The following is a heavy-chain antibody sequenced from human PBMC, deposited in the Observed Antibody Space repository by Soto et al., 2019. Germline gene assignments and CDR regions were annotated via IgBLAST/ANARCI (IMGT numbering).Heavy chain of an antibody. Sequence: PGGSLRLSCAASGFTVSSNYMSWVRQAPGKGLEWVSVIYSGGSTYYADSVKGRFTISRDNSKNTLYLQMNSLRAEDTAVYYCARDRDYYDSSGYYYVEYFQHWGQGTLVTVSS. CDR2: IYSGGST. V-gene: IGHV3-66*01. J-gene: IGHJ1*01. CDR1: GFTVSSNY. D-gene: IGHD3-22*01. CDR3: ARDRDYYDSSGYYYVEYFQH.